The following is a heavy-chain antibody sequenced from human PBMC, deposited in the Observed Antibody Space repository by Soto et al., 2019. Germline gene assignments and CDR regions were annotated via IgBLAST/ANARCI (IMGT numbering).Heavy chain of an antibody. D-gene: IGHD3-3*01. CDR2: ICYSGST. Sequence: SETLSLTCTVSGGSISSGGYYWSWIRQHPGKVLEWIVYICYSGSTYYNPSLKSRVTIAVETSNNEFSLRLSSVTSADTSVYYCAXXVPTLNGFCSGYYNYNWFDPWGQGTLVTVSS. CDR1: GGSISSGGYY. J-gene: IGHJ5*02. CDR3: AXXVPTLNGFCSGYYNYNWFDP. V-gene: IGHV4-31*03.